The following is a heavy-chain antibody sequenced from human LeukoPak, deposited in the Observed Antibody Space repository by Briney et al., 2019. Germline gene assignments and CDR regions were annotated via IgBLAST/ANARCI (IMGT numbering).Heavy chain of an antibody. CDR2: IGSSGGST. D-gene: IGHD2-2*01. V-gene: IGHV3-23*01. J-gene: IGHJ4*02. Sequence: PGGSLRLSCAASGFTFSTYAMSWVRQAPGKGLEWVSTIGSSGGSTYYADSVKGQFTVSRANSKNTLYLQMNTLRAEDTAVYYCAKGFCTSTSCPLGYWGQGTLVTVSS. CDR3: AKGFCTSTSCPLGY. CDR1: GFTFSTYA.